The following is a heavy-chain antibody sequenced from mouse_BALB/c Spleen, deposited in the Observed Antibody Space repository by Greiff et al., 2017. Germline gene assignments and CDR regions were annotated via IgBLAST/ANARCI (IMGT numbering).Heavy chain of an antibody. V-gene: IGHV5-6-5*01. CDR2: ISSGGST. J-gene: IGHJ3*01. CDR1: GFTFSSYA. D-gene: IGHD2-2*01. CDR3: ARVGYDAWFAY. Sequence: EVQRVESGGGLVKPGGSLKLSCAASGFTFSSYAMSWVRQTPEKRLEWVASISSGGSTYYPDSVKGRFTISRDNARNILYLQMSSLRSEDTAMYYCARVGYDAWFAYWGQGTLVTVSA.